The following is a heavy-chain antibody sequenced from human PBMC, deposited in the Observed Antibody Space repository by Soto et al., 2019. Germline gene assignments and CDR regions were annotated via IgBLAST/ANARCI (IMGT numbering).Heavy chain of an antibody. Sequence: EVQLLESGGGLVQPGGSLRLSCAVSGFTINSHAMGWVRQAPGKGLEWVSAIGSRGRDTYYADSVKGRFTISRDNSKNTVSLQMNSLRAEDTAVYYCAILGGTYYAFDFWGQGTLVTVS. CDR3: AILGGTYYAFDF. CDR2: IGSRGRDT. J-gene: IGHJ3*01. V-gene: IGHV3-23*01. CDR1: GFTINSHA. D-gene: IGHD1-26*01.